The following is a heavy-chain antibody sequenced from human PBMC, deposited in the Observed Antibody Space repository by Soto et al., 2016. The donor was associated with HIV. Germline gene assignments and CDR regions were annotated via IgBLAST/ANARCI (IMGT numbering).Heavy chain of an antibody. CDR3: ARDLEPFQRRDAFDI. J-gene: IGHJ3*02. D-gene: IGHD3-3*01. CDR1: GFTFSHYY. V-gene: IGHV3-11*04. Sequence: QVQLVESGGGLVKPGGSLRLSCVTSGFTFSHYYINWIRQAPGKGLEWVSYINPSGSTIFYSNSVKGRFTVSRDNAENSVSLHMTGLRADDTAMYYYARDLEPFQRRDAFDIWGQGTLVTVSS. CDR2: INPSGSTI.